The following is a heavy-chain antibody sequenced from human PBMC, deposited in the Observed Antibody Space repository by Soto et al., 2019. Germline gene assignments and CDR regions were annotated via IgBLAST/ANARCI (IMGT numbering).Heavy chain of an antibody. CDR3: ARHKVECSSTSCYDLYGMDV. V-gene: IGHV3-74*01. D-gene: IGHD2-2*01. Sequence: GGSLRLSCAASGFTFSSYWMHWVRQAPGKGLVWVSRINSDGSSTSYADSVKGRFTISRDNAKNTLYLQMNSLRAEDTAVYYCARHKVECSSTSCYDLYGMDVWGQGTTVTVSS. J-gene: IGHJ6*02. CDR1: GFTFSSYW. CDR2: INSDGSST.